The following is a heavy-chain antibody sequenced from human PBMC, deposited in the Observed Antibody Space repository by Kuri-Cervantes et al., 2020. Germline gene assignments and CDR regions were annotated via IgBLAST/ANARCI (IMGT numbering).Heavy chain of an antibody. J-gene: IGHJ4*02. CDR1: GFAFSSYA. V-gene: IGHV3-30-3*01. CDR2: ISYDGSNK. D-gene: IGHD6-6*01. CDR3: AKDLSWKSIAARPRRAFDY. Sequence: GESLKISCAASGFAFSSYAMHWVRQAPGKGLEWVAVISYDGSNKYYADSVKGRFTISRDNSKNTLYLQMNSLRAEDTALYYCAKDLSWKSIAARPRRAFDYWGQGSLVTVSS.